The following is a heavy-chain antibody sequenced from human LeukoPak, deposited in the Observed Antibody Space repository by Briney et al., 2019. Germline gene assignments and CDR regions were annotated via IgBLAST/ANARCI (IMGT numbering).Heavy chain of an antibody. V-gene: IGHV3-53*01. Sequence: SGGSLRLSCAASGVTVSSNYMSWVRQAPGKGLEWVSVIYSGGTTYYADSVKGRFTISRDSSKNTLYLQMNSLRAEDTAVYYCARLTMVSAFDIWGQGTMVTVSS. CDR2: IYSGGTT. D-gene: IGHD4/OR15-4a*01. CDR3: ARLTMVSAFDI. J-gene: IGHJ3*02. CDR1: GVTVSSNY.